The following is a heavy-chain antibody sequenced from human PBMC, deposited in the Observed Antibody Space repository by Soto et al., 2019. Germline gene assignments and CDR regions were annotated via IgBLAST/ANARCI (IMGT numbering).Heavy chain of an antibody. CDR2: IKNDGSGA. CDR3: ARDPPLTTAVVPTYYGMDV. J-gene: IGHJ6*02. CDR1: GFTFSKYW. Sequence: GGSLRLSCAASGFTFSKYWMHWVRQVPGEGLVWVSRIKNDGSGAIYADSVKGRFNITRDNAQNILYLQMNSLRAEDTAVYYCARDPPLTTAVVPTYYGMDVWGQGTTVTVSS. V-gene: IGHV3-74*01. D-gene: IGHD2-15*01.